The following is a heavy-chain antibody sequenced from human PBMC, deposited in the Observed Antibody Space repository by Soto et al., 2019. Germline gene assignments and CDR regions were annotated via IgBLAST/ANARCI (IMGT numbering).Heavy chain of an antibody. D-gene: IGHD3-10*01. CDR3: TRAVMTSYWPFDL. V-gene: IGHV3-9*01. CDR2: IGWNSEII. CDR1: GLTIYDYA. Sequence: PGGSLRLSCAASGLTIYDYAIHWVRQDPGKGLEWVSGIGWNSEIIGYVDSVTGRFTVSRDDAKNSLSLQMDSLRVEDTALYYCTRAVMTSYWPFDLWGQGIMVTVSS. J-gene: IGHJ3*01.